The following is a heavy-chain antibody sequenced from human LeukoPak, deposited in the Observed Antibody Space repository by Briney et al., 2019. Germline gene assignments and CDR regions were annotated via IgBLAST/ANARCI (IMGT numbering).Heavy chain of an antibody. V-gene: IGHV4-39*01. CDR3: ARRYLGYCSGDSCPLNYYGMDV. Sequence: TSETLSLTCTVSGGSISSSNYYWGWIRQPPGKGLEWIGSIYYSGSTYYNPSLKSRVTISVDTSKNQFSLKLSSVTAAETAVYFCARRYLGYCSGDSCPLNYYGMDVWGQGTTVTVSS. J-gene: IGHJ6*02. CDR2: IYYSGST. CDR1: GGSISSSNYY. D-gene: IGHD2-15*01.